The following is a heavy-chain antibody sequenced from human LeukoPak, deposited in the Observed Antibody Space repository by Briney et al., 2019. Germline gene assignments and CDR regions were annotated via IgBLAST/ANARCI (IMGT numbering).Heavy chain of an antibody. CDR2: IIPIFGTV. V-gene: IGHV1-69*06. Sequence: ASVKVSCKASGYTFTADYYIHWVRQAPGQGLEWMGGIIPIFGTVNYAQKFQGRVTITADKSTSTAYMELSSLRAEDTAVYYCAKVSSRDIAAASYYYYYMDVWGKGTTVTISS. CDR3: AKVSSRDIAAASYYYYYMDV. J-gene: IGHJ6*03. CDR1: GYTFTADYY. D-gene: IGHD6-13*01.